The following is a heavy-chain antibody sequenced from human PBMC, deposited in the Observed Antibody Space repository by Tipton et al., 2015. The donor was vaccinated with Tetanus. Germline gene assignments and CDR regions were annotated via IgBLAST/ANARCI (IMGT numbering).Heavy chain of an antibody. CDR1: GFRFSYSG. Sequence: SLRLSCAGSGFRFSYSGMHWVRQAPGKGLEWVAVIPFDGRNERYADSVKGRFIISRDNSKNTLYLQMNSLRPEDTAVYYCAKEFQRARIRFFDSWGQGTQVTASS. CDR3: AKEFQRARIRFFDS. CDR2: IPFDGRNE. V-gene: IGHV3-30*18. D-gene: IGHD2-15*01. J-gene: IGHJ4*02.